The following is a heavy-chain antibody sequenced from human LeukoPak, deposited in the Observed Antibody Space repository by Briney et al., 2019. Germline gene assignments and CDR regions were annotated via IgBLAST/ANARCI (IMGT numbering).Heavy chain of an antibody. V-gene: IGHV4-39*02. CDR1: GGSISSSSYY. Sequence: PSETLSLTCTVSGGSISSSSYYWGWIRQPPGQGLEWIGSIYYSGKTYYNPSLKSRVTISVDTSKNQFSLRLTSVTAADTAVYYCAREGGYGSGGLDYWGQGTLVTVSS. J-gene: IGHJ4*02. CDR3: AREGGYGSGGLDY. CDR2: IYYSGKT. D-gene: IGHD3-10*01.